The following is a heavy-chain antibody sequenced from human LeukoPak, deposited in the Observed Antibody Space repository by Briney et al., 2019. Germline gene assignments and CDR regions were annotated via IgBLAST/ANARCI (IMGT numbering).Heavy chain of an antibody. CDR2: IDSTSSAT. Sequence: GGSLRLSCAASIITFSSNSMNWVRQAPGKGLEWVSYIDSTSSATHYADSAKGRFTISRDNAKNSLYLQLNSLRDEDTAVYYCAREYYGRMDVWGQGTTVTVSS. CDR3: AREYYGRMDV. J-gene: IGHJ6*02. V-gene: IGHV3-48*02. D-gene: IGHD3-3*01. CDR1: IITFSSNS.